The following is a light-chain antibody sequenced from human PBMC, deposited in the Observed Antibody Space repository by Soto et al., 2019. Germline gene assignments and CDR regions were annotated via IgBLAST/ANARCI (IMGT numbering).Light chain of an antibody. CDR1: TSDIGTNA. Sequence: QSVLTQPPSASGTPGQRVTVSCSGSTSDIGTNAVNWFQHLPGSAPKLLIYTNNQLPSGVPDRFSASKSGTSASLAISGLQPEDEADYYCATWHDSFYVFGTGTKLTVL. CDR2: TNN. J-gene: IGLJ1*01. CDR3: ATWHDSFYV. V-gene: IGLV1-44*01.